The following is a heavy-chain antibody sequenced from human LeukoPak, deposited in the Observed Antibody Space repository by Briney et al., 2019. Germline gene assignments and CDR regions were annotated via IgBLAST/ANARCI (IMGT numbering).Heavy chain of an antibody. V-gene: IGHV3-33*03. CDR3: ARGRGCSSLSCYPDY. J-gene: IGHJ4*02. CDR2: LSYDGSTK. Sequence: GGSLRLSCAASGSTFSSYGMHWVRQAPGKGLEWVAVLSYDGSTKYYVDSVKGRFTISRDNAKHSLYLQMNSLGAEDTAVYFCARGRGCSSLSCYPDYWGQGTLVTVSS. CDR1: GSTFSSYG. D-gene: IGHD2-2*01.